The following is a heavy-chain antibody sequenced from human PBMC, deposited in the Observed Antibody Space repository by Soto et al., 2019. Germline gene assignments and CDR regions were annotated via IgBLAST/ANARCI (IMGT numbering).Heavy chain of an antibody. V-gene: IGHV7-4-1*01. J-gene: IGHJ6*02. CDR1: GYTFTSYA. D-gene: IGHD5-12*01. Sequence: ASVKVSCKASGYTFTSYAMNWVRQAPGQGLEWMGWINTNTGNPTYAQGFTGRFVFSLDTSVSTAYLQICSLKAEDTAVYYCARDVIVATTERGYYYYGMDVWGQGTTVTVSS. CDR2: INTNTGNP. CDR3: ARDVIVATTERGYYYYGMDV.